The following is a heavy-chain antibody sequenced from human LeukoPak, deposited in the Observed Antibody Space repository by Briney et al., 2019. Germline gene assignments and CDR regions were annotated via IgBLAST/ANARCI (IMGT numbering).Heavy chain of an antibody. D-gene: IGHD2-2*01. CDR2: VSAHSGNT. CDR1: GYTFTRYG. Sequence: ASVKVSCKASGYTFTRYGISWWRQAPGQGLEWGGWVSAHSGNTKYAERVQGRASMTADTSTSTAYMELRRLRSDDTGLYYCARVSCVSHCHYAMDVWGQGTTVTVSS. J-gene: IGHJ6*02. V-gene: IGHV1-18*01. CDR3: ARVSCVSHCHYAMDV.